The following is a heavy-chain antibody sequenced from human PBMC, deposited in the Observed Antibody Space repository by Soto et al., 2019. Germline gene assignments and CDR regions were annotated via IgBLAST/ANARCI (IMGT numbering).Heavy chain of an antibody. CDR1: GGSFSGYF. D-gene: IGHD6-19*01. V-gene: IGHV4-34*01. J-gene: IGHJ4*02. CDR3: ARGLAYDRQIAVAEPFDY. CDR2: ISHSGST. Sequence: KTSETLSLTCAVSGGSFSGYFWTWIRQPPGKRLEWIGEISHSGSTNSNPSLRSRVTISVDPSKTHFSLKLTSVTAADTAVYYCARGLAYDRQIAVAEPFDYWGQGTLVTVSS.